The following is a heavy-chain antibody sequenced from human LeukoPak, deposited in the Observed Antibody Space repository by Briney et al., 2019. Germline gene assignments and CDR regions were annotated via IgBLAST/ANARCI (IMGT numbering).Heavy chain of an antibody. CDR1: GFTFSSYA. D-gene: IGHD3-22*01. J-gene: IGHJ4*02. CDR3: ALFYDSTKIGAFDY. V-gene: IGHV3-23*01. Sequence: GGSLRLSCAASGFTFSSYAMSWVRQAPGKGLEWVSAISGSGGSTYCADSVKGRFTISRDNSKNTLYLQMNSLRAEDTAVYYCALFYDSTKIGAFDYWGQGTLVTVSS. CDR2: ISGSGGST.